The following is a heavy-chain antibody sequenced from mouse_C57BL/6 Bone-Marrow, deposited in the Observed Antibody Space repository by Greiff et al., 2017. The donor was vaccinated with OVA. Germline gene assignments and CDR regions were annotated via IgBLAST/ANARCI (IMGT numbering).Heavy chain of an antibody. J-gene: IGHJ2*01. Sequence: DVMLVESGGGFVQPGGSLSLSCAASGFTFTDYYMSWVRQPPGKALEWLGFIRNKANGYTTEYSASVKGRFTISRDNSQSILYLQMNALRAEDSATYYCARYIAVAYFDYWGQGTTLTVSS. D-gene: IGHD1-1*01. CDR2: IRNKANGYTT. CDR1: GFTFTDYY. CDR3: ARYIAVAYFDY. V-gene: IGHV7-3*01.